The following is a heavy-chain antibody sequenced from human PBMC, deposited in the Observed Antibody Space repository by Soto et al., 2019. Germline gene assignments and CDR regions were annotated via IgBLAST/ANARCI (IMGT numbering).Heavy chain of an antibody. CDR2: MNPNSGNT. D-gene: IGHD3-3*01. CDR3: ARRYYDFWSGMEVYYYFDY. J-gene: IGHJ4*02. V-gene: IGHV1-8*01. CDR1: GYTFPSYD. Sequence: QVQLVQSGAEVKKPGASVKVSCKASGYTFPSYDITWGRQATGQGLEWMGWMNPNSGNTGYAQKFQGRVTMTRNTSISTAYMELSSLRSEDTAVYYCARRYYDFWSGMEVYYYFDYWGQGTLVTVSS.